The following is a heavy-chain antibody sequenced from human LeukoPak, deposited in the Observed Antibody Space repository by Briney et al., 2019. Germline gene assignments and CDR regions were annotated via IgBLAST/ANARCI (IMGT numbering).Heavy chain of an antibody. CDR1: RFTVSSNY. Sequence: GGSLRLSCAASRFTVSSNYMSWVRQAPGKGLEWVSVIYSGGSTYYADSVKGRFTISRDNSKNTLYLQMNSLRAEDTAVYYCARRDGDPVDAFDIWGQGTMVTVSS. J-gene: IGHJ3*02. D-gene: IGHD4-17*01. V-gene: IGHV3-53*01. CDR3: ARRDGDPVDAFDI. CDR2: IYSGGST.